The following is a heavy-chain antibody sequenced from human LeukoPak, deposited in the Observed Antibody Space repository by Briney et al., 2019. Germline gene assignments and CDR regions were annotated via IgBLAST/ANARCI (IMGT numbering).Heavy chain of an antibody. Sequence: SETLSLTCTVSGGSLSSGGYYWSWIRQHPGKGLGWIGYIYYSGSTYYNPSLKSRVTISVDTSKNQFSLKLSSVTAADTAVYYCARDHYYDSNWFDPWGQGTLVTVSS. D-gene: IGHD3-22*01. CDR3: ARDHYYDSNWFDP. CDR1: GGSLSSGGYY. J-gene: IGHJ5*02. CDR2: IYYSGST. V-gene: IGHV4-31*03.